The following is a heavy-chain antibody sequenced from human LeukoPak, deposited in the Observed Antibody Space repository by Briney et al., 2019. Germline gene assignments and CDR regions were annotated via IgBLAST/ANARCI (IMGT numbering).Heavy chain of an antibody. Sequence: PGGSLRLSCAASGFTFSSYAMHWVRQAPGKGLEWVAVISYDGSNKYYADSVKGRFTISRDNSKNTLYLQMNSLRAEDTAVYYCAKDSLPAAYHAFDIWGQGTMVTVSS. CDR1: GFTFSSYA. D-gene: IGHD2-2*01. CDR2: ISYDGSNK. V-gene: IGHV3-30*07. J-gene: IGHJ3*02. CDR3: AKDSLPAAYHAFDI.